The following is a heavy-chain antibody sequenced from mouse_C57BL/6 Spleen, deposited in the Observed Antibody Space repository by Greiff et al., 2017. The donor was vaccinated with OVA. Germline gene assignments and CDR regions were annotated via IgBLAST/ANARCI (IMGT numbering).Heavy chain of an antibody. Sequence: QVQLQQSGTELVKPGASVKLSCKASGYTFTSYWMHWVKQRPGQGLEWIGNINPSNGGTNYNEKFKSKATLTVDKSSSTAYMQLSSLTSEDSAVYYCARSHGNQAWFAYWGQGTLVTVSA. J-gene: IGHJ3*01. D-gene: IGHD2-1*01. CDR2: INPSNGGT. V-gene: IGHV1-53*01. CDR1: GYTFTSYW. CDR3: ARSHGNQAWFAY.